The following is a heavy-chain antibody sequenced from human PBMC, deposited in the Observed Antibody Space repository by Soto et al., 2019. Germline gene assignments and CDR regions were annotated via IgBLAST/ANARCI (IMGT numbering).Heavy chain of an antibody. CDR1: GFSLTTDGEG. CDR2: IYWSDSK. Sequence: QITLKESGPTLVTPTQTLTLTCSFSGFSLTTDGEGVGWVRQPPGKALEWLALIYWSDSKRYSPSLKNRLTVTKDDSKNQVLLTMTNMDPVDTPTYYCIHRRRDAGPNGDYWGQGTLVTVSS. V-gene: IGHV2-5*01. D-gene: IGHD3-16*01. J-gene: IGHJ4*02. CDR3: IHRRRDAGPNGDY.